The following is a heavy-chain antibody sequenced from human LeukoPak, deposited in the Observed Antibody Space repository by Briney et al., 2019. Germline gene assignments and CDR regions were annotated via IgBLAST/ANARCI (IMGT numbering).Heavy chain of an antibody. Sequence: GGSLRLSCAASGFTFSDHYMSWIRQAPGKGLEWVSYISSSSSYTNYADSVKGRFTISRDNAKNSLYLQMNSLRAEDTAVYYCARSGQYFDWLLDYWGQGTLVTVSS. CDR3: ARSGQYFDWLLDY. CDR2: ISSSSSYT. D-gene: IGHD3-9*01. J-gene: IGHJ4*02. CDR1: GFTFSDHY. V-gene: IGHV3-11*06.